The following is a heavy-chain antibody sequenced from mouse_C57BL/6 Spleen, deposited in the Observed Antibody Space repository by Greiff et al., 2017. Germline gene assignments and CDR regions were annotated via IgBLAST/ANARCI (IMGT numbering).Heavy chain of an antibody. Sequence: VKLQESGPGLVAPSQSLSITCTVSGFSLTSYGVHWVRQPPGKGLEWLVVIWSDGSTTYNSALKSRLSISKDNSKSQVFLKMNSLQTDDTAMYYCARHGSVAHWYFDVWGTGTTVTVSS. CDR2: IWSDGST. V-gene: IGHV2-6-1*01. D-gene: IGHD1-1*01. CDR1: GFSLTSYG. CDR3: ARHGSVAHWYFDV. J-gene: IGHJ1*03.